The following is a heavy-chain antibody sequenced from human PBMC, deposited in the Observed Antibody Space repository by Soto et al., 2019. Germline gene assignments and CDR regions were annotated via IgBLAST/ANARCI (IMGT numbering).Heavy chain of an antibody. Sequence: GGSLRLSCAASGFTFSDYYMSWIRQAPGKGLEWVSYISSSGSTIYYADSVKGRFTISRDNAKNSLYLQMNSLRAEDTAVYYCARDLLQGSGWYMPVAGMDVWGQGTTVTVSS. D-gene: IGHD6-19*01. J-gene: IGHJ6*02. CDR1: GFTFSDYY. CDR2: ISSSGSTI. CDR3: ARDLLQGSGWYMPVAGMDV. V-gene: IGHV3-11*01.